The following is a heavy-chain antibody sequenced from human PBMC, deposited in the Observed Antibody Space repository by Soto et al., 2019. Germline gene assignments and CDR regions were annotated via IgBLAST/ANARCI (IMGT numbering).Heavy chain of an antibody. J-gene: IGHJ6*02. D-gene: IGHD5-12*01. Sequence: QVQLVQSGAEVKKPGSSVKVSCKASGGTFSSYTISWVRQAPGQGHQWMGRIIPILGIANYAQKFQGRVTITADKSATTANMERSSLRSEAMAVCYCASPGRYSGYENEYDSMDVGVQGTTNTVSS. CDR3: ASPGRYSGYENEYDSMDV. CDR2: IIPILGIA. V-gene: IGHV1-69*02. CDR1: GGTFSSYT.